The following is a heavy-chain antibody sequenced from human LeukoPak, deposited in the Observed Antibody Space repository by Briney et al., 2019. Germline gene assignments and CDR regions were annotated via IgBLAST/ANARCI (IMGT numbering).Heavy chain of an antibody. J-gene: IGHJ4*02. V-gene: IGHV3-15*01. CDR2: IKIKTDGGTI. Sequence: GGSLRLSCAASGFTFSSYAMSWVRQAPGKGLEWVGRIKIKTDGGTIEYGAPVKGRLTISRDDSKNTLYLQMNTLETEDTGVYYCTRISGSSSGPFDYWGQGSLVTVSS. D-gene: IGHD1-26*01. CDR3: TRISGSSSGPFDY. CDR1: GFTFSSYA.